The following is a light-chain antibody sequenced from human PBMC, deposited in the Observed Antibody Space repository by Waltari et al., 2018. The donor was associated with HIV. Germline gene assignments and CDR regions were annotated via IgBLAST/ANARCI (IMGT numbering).Light chain of an antibody. CDR2: DAS. Sequence: DIQMTQSPTSLSASVGDRITIACQASQAISNYLNWHQQKPGMAPKVLISDASILETGVPSRFTGSGSGTHFTLVINDLQPGDSATYFCQQYEDLPLTFGGGTKVEIK. J-gene: IGKJ4*01. V-gene: IGKV1-33*01. CDR3: QQYEDLPLT. CDR1: QAISNY.